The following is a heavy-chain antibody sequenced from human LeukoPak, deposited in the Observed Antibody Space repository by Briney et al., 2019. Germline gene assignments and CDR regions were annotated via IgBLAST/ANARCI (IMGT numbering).Heavy chain of an antibody. J-gene: IGHJ4*02. Sequence: GGSLRLSCAASGFTFSGFAMSWVRQAPGKGLEWVSSVVGSGGTTYYADSVKGRFTISRDNSKNTLYLQMNSLRAEDTAVYYCAKGRAGYCSGGSCYSAGDYWGQGTLVTVSS. D-gene: IGHD2-15*01. CDR1: GFTFSGFA. V-gene: IGHV3-23*01. CDR3: AKGRAGYCSGGSCYSAGDY. CDR2: VVGSGGTT.